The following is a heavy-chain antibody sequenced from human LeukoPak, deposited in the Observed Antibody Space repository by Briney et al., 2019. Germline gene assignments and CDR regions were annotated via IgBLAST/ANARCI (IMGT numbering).Heavy chain of an antibody. CDR2: TYYRSKWYN. V-gene: IGHV6-1*01. Sequence: SQTLSLTCAISGDSVSSNSAAWNWIRQSPSRGLEWLGRTYYRSKWYNDYAVSVKSRITINPDTSKDQFSLQLNSVTPEDTAVYYCARLETEIWFGDNYGMDVWGQGTTVTVSS. CDR1: GDSVSSNSAA. J-gene: IGHJ6*02. CDR3: ARLETEIWFGDNYGMDV. D-gene: IGHD3-10*01.